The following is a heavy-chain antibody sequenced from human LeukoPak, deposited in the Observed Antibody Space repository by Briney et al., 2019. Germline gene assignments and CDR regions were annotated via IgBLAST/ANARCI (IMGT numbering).Heavy chain of an antibody. D-gene: IGHD4-17*01. CDR1: GGSFSGYY. Sequence: SETLSLTCAVYGGSFSGYYWSWIRQPPGKGLEWIGEINHSGSTNYNPSLKSRVTISVDTSKNQFPLKLSSVTAADTAVYYCARDGGYGDYGFDYWGQGTLVTVSS. CDR2: INHSGST. J-gene: IGHJ4*02. V-gene: IGHV4-34*01. CDR3: ARDGGYGDYGFDY.